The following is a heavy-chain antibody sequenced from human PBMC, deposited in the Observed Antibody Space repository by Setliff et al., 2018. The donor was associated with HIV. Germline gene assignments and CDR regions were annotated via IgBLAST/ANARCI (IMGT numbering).Heavy chain of an antibody. Sequence: GASVKVSCKASGYTFTSYYMHWVRQAPGQGLEWMGTINPSGGSTSYAQKFQGRVTMTRDTSTSTVYMELSSLRSEDTAVYYCARDCSSTSCPGSFNYYYYYYYMDVWGKGTTVNV. J-gene: IGHJ6*03. CDR3: ARDCSSTSCPGSFNYYYYYYYMDV. D-gene: IGHD2-2*01. V-gene: IGHV1-46*03. CDR1: GYTFTSYY. CDR2: INPSGGST.